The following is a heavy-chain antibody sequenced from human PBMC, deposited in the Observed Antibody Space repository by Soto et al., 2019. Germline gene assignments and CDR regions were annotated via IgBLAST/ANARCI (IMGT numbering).Heavy chain of an antibody. CDR2: INPSGGST. D-gene: IGHD4-4*01. CDR3: ARDRDYSNYGHYYYGMDV. J-gene: IGHJ6*02. V-gene: IGHV1-46*01. CDR1: GYTFTRYY. Sequence: QVHLVQSGAEVKKPGASVMVSCKSSGYTFTRYYMHWVRQAPGQGLEWMGIINPSGGSTTYAQKFQDRVTMTRDKSTSTVYMELSSLRSEDTAVYYCARDRDYSNYGHYYYGMDVWGQGTTVTVSS.